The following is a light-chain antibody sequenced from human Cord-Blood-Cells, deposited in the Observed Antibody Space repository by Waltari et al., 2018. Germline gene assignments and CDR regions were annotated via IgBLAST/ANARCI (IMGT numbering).Light chain of an antibody. V-gene: IGKV3-15*01. Sequence: EIVMTQSPATLSVSPGERATLSCRASQSVSSNLAWYQQKPGQAPRLLIYGASTRATCTPARFSGSGAGTEFTLTISSLQSEDFAVYYCQQYNNWPRTFVQGTKVEIK. CDR2: GAS. CDR1: QSVSSN. J-gene: IGKJ1*01. CDR3: QQYNNWPRT.